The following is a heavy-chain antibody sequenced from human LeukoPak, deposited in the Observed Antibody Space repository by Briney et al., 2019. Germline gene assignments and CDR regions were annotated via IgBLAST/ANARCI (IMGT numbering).Heavy chain of an antibody. CDR3: ARVGYDTSGYSNY. CDR1: GGSVSSGSYY. Sequence: SETLSLTCTVSGGSVSSGSYYWSWIRQPPGKGLEWIAYIYYSGSTDYSPSLKSRVTIPLDTSKNQFSLKLRPVTAADTAVYYCARVGYDTSGYSNYWGQGTLVTVSS. D-gene: IGHD3-22*01. V-gene: IGHV4-61*01. J-gene: IGHJ4*02. CDR2: IYYSGST.